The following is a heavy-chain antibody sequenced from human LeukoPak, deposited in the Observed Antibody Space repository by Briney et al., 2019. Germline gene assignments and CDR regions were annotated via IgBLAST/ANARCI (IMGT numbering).Heavy chain of an antibody. CDR2: INHSGST. D-gene: IGHD6-13*01. CDR1: GGSFSGYY. V-gene: IGHV4-34*01. CDR3: ARGRQLGPDY. Sequence: SETLSLTCAVYGGSFSGYYWSWIRQPPGKGLEWIGEINHSGSTNYNPSLKSRVTISVYTSKNQFSLKLSSVTAADTAVYYCARGRQLGPDYWGQGTLVTVSS. J-gene: IGHJ4*02.